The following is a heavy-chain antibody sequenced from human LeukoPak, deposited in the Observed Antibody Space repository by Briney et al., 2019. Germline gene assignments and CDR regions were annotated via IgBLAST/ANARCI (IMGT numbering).Heavy chain of an antibody. CDR2: ISWNSGSI. V-gene: IGHV3-9*01. J-gene: IGHJ5*02. CDR1: GFTFYDYA. Sequence: PGGSLRLSCAASGFTFYDYAMHWVRQAPGKGLEWVSGISWNSGSIGYADSVKGRFTISRDNAKNSLYLQMNSLRAEDTALYYCAKEGASSSWYLNWFDPWGQGTLVTVSS. D-gene: IGHD6-13*01. CDR3: AKEGASSSWYLNWFDP.